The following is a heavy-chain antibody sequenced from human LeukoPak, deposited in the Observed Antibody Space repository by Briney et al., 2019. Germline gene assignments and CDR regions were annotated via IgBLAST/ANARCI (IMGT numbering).Heavy chain of an antibody. Sequence: SETLSLTCTVSGGPISSGGYYWSWIRQHPGKGLEWIGYIYYSGSTYSNPSLKSRATISVDTSKNQFSLKLSSVTAADTAVYYCAREVAVAGTPYYFDYWGQGTLVTVSS. V-gene: IGHV4-31*03. J-gene: IGHJ4*02. CDR2: IYYSGST. D-gene: IGHD6-19*01. CDR1: GGPISSGGYY. CDR3: AREVAVAGTPYYFDY.